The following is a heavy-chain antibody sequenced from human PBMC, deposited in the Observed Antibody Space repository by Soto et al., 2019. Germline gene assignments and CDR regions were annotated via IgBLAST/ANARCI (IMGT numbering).Heavy chain of an antibody. CDR2: IFHTGTT. CDR1: GGSISSGYH. Sequence: SETLSLTCTVSGGSISSGYHWAWIRQPPGMRLEWVASIFHTGTTYYNPSLTSRVTISVDTSKNQFSLKLTSVTAADSAVYYCARMYSSGSGWFHPWGQGTLVTVSS. CDR3: ARMYSSGSGWFHP. D-gene: IGHD6-19*01. J-gene: IGHJ5*02. V-gene: IGHV4-38-2*02.